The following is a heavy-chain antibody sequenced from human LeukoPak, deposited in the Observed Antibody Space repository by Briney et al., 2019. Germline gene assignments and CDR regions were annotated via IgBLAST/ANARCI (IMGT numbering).Heavy chain of an antibody. V-gene: IGHV2-5*02. CDR2: IYWDDDK. CDR3: ARRRAEAAGFDY. CDR1: GFSLSTSGVG. D-gene: IGHD6-13*01. J-gene: IGHJ4*02. Sequence: SGPTLVNPTQTLTLTCTFSGFSLSTSGVGVGWIRQPPGKALEWLALIYWDDDKRYSPSLKSRLTISRDTSKNQVVLTMTNMDPVDTATYYCARRRAEAAGFDYWGQGTLVTVSS.